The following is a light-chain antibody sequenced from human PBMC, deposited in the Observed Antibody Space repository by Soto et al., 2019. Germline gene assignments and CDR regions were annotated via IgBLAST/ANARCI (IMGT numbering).Light chain of an antibody. CDR1: SSDVGGYNY. CDR2: EVS. CDR3: SSYTSSSTLDV. J-gene: IGLJ2*01. Sequence: QSALTQPASVSGSPGQSITISCTGTSSDVGGYNYVSWYQQHPGKAPKLMIYEVSNRPSGVSNRFSGSKSGNTASLTISGRQAEDEADYYCSSYTSSSTLDVFGGGTKLTVL. V-gene: IGLV2-14*01.